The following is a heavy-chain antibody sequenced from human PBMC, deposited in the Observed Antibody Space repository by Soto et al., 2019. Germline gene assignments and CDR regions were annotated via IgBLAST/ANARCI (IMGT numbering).Heavy chain of an antibody. D-gene: IGHD6-13*01. Sequence: SPTLSLTCAISGDSVSSNSAAWNWIRQSPSRGLEWLGRTYYRSKWYNDYAVSVKSRITINPDTSKNPFSLQLNSVTPEDTAVYSCARGGYSSSWYAILRYGMDVWGQGTTVTVSS. CDR3: ARGGYSSSWYAILRYGMDV. CDR1: GDSVSSNSAA. CDR2: TYYRSKWYN. V-gene: IGHV6-1*01. J-gene: IGHJ6*02.